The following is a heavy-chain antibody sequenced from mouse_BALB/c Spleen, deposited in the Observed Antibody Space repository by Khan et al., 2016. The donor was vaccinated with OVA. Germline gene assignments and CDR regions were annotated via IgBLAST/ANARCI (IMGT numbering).Heavy chain of an antibody. Sequence: QIQLVQSGPELKKPGETVKISCKASGYIFTNYGMTWVKQAPGKGLKWMGWINTYTGEPTYADDFKGRFAFSLATSANTAYLQINNLKNEDTATYFCARTLYGSGYDYAMDYWGQGTSVTVSS. CDR2: INTYTGEP. CDR1: GYIFTNYG. D-gene: IGHD1-1*01. V-gene: IGHV9-3-1*01. J-gene: IGHJ4*01. CDR3: ARTLYGSGYDYAMDY.